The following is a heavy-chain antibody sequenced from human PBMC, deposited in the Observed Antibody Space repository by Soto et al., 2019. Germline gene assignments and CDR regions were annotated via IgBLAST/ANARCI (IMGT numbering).Heavy chain of an antibody. V-gene: IGHV3-48*03. Sequence: PGGPLRLSCADSGFTFSNYKMNWVRRAPGKGLEWVSYISSSGNTIHYGDSMKGRFTISRDNDKNSLYLEMNSLRAEDTAVYYCARESEDLTSNFDYWGQGTLVTVSS. J-gene: IGHJ4*02. CDR3: ARESEDLTSNFDY. CDR1: GFTFSNYK. CDR2: ISSSGNTI.